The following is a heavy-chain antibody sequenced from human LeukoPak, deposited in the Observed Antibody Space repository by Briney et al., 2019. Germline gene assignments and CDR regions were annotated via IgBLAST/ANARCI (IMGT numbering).Heavy chain of an antibody. CDR1: GGSISGSSYY. CDR3: ARHFSSHGAFFFDS. V-gene: IGHV4-39*01. Sequence: PSETLSLTCTVSGGSISGSSYYWDWIRQPPGKGLEWIGSIYYSGSTYYTPSLKSRVTISVDTSKNQLSLTLSSVTAADTAVYYCARHFSSHGAFFFDSWGQGTLVTVSS. CDR2: IYYSGST. J-gene: IGHJ4*02. D-gene: IGHD6-13*01.